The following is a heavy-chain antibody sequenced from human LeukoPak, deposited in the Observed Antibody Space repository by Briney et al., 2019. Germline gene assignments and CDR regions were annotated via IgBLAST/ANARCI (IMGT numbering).Heavy chain of an antibody. V-gene: IGHV1-2*02. J-gene: IGHJ6*03. CDR3: ARDPTAYCSSTSCYAHYYYYYMDV. CDR1: GYTFTGYY. Sequence: GASVKVSCKASGYTFTGYYMHWVRQAPGQGLEWMGWINPNSGGTNYAQKFQGRVTMTRDTSISTAYMGLSRLRSDDTAVYYCARDPTAYCSSTSCYAHYYYYYMDVWGKGTTVTVSS. D-gene: IGHD2-2*01. CDR2: INPNSGGT.